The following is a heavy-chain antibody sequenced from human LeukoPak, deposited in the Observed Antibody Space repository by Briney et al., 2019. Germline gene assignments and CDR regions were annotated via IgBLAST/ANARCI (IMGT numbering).Heavy chain of an antibody. D-gene: IGHD6-6*01. CDR3: ARWGTYSSSWLGTFDI. CDR2: IKQDGSEK. V-gene: IGHV3-7*03. J-gene: IGHJ3*02. CDR1: GFTFSSYA. Sequence: GGSLRLSCAASGFTFSSYAMSWVRQAPGKGLEWVANIKQDGSEKYYVDSVKGRFTFSRDNAKNSLYLQMNSLRAEDTAVYFCARWGTYSSSWLGTFDIWGQGTTVTVSS.